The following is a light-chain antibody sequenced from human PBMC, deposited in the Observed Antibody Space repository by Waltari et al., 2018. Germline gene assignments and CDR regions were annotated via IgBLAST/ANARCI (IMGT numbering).Light chain of an antibody. CDR2: EVN. CDR1: RNDVGGYNF. CDR3: CSYAGSNYFYV. Sequence: QSALTQPPSASGSPGQSVTISCAGTRNDVGGYNFVSWYHQHPGKAPKLMIFEVNQRASGCPDSFAGSKSGNTASLTVSGLQAEDEADYYCCSYAGSNYFYVFGTGTKVTVL. J-gene: IGLJ1*01. V-gene: IGLV2-8*01.